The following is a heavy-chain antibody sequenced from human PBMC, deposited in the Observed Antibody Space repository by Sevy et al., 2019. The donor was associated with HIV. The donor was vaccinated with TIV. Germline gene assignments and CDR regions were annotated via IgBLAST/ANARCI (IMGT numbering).Heavy chain of an antibody. Sequence: ASVKVSCKASGYTFTSYGISWERQAPGRGLEWMGWISAYNGNTNYAQKLQGRVTMTTDTSTSTAYMELRSLRSDDTAVYYCARDLRIAAAGETYYYYYGMDVWGQGTTVTVSS. D-gene: IGHD6-13*01. V-gene: IGHV1-18*01. J-gene: IGHJ6*02. CDR1: GYTFTSYG. CDR3: ARDLRIAAAGETYYYYYGMDV. CDR2: ISAYNGNT.